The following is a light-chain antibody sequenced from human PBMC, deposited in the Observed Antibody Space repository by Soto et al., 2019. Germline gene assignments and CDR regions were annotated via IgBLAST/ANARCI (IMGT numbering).Light chain of an antibody. CDR3: QQYNKWPLT. J-gene: IGKJ4*01. V-gene: IGKV3-15*01. CDR1: QTVYSN. Sequence: EIVMAQSPATLSVSPGEGATLSSRASQTVYSNLAWYQQKPGQAPRLLIDGASTRATGIPARFSGSGSGTEFTLTISSLQSEDFAVYYCQQYNKWPLTFGGGTKVEIK. CDR2: GAS.